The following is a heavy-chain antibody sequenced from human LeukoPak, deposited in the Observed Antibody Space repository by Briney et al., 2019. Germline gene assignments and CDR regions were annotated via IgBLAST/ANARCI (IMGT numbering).Heavy chain of an antibody. D-gene: IGHD6-13*01. J-gene: IGHJ4*02. Sequence: GGSLRLSCAASGFIFSANYMSWVRQAPGKGLEWVSVIYSDSSTYYADSVKGRFTISRDNSKNTLYLQTNSLRAEDTAIYYCASLGGDSSSWYPDYWGQGTLVTVSS. CDR2: IYSDSST. V-gene: IGHV3-53*01. CDR1: GFIFSANY. CDR3: ASLGGDSSSWYPDY.